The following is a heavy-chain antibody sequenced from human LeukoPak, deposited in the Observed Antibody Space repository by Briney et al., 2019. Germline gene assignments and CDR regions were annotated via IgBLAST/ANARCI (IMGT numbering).Heavy chain of an antibody. Sequence: PSETLSLTCTVSGGSISSGGYYWSWIRQHPGKGLEWIGYIYYSGSTYYNPSLKSRVTISVDTSKNQFSLKLSSVTAADTAVYYCARDLPPSNDFWSGYPKGGAFDVWGQGTMVTVSS. CDR1: GGSISSGGYY. CDR3: ARDLPPSNDFWSGYPKGGAFDV. D-gene: IGHD3-3*01. CDR2: IYYSGST. V-gene: IGHV4-31*03. J-gene: IGHJ3*01.